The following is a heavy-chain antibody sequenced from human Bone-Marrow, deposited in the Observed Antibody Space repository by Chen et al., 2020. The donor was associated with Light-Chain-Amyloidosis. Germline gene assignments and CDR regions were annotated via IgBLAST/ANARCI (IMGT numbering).Heavy chain of an antibody. J-gene: IGHJ4*02. CDR3: ARAEVVDDYDFWSGYYTGHYFDY. Sequence: QVQLVQSGAEVKKPGSSVKVSCKASGGTFSSYAISWVRQAPGQGLEWMGGIIPIFGTANYAQKFQSIVTITADESTSTAYMELSSLRSEDTAVYYCARAEVVDDYDFWSGYYTGHYFDYWGQGTLVTVSS. D-gene: IGHD3-3*01. CDR2: IIPIFGTA. V-gene: IGHV1-69*01. CDR1: GGTFSSYA.